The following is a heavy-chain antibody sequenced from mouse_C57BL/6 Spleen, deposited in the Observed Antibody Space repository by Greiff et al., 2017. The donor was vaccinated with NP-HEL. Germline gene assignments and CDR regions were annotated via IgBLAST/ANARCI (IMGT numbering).Heavy chain of an antibody. D-gene: IGHD1-1*01. CDR3: ARGGVAHWYFDV. CDR2: IYPGDGDT. CDR1: GYAFSSYW. V-gene: IGHV1-80*01. J-gene: IGHJ1*03. Sequence: LQQSGAELVKPGASVKISCKASGYAFSSYWMNWVKQRPGKGLEWIGQIYPGDGDTNYNGKFKGKATLTADKSSSTAYMQLSSLTSEDSAVYFCARGGVAHWYFDVWGTGTTVTVSS.